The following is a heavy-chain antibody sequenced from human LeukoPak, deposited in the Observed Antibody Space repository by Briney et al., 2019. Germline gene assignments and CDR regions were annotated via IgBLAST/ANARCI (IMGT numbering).Heavy chain of an antibody. D-gene: IGHD3-10*01. J-gene: IGHJ4*02. CDR3: ARAIVRSTGSVDIDY. Sequence: GASVKVSCKAPGGTFSSYAISWVRQAPGQGLEWMGRIIPILGIANYAQKFQGRVTITADKSTSTAYMELSSLRSEDTAVYYCARAIVRSTGSVDIDYWGQGTLVTVSS. CDR1: GGTFSSYA. CDR2: IIPILGIA. V-gene: IGHV1-69*04.